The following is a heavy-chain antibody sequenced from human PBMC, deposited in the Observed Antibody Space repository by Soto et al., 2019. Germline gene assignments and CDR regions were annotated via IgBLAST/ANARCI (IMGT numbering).Heavy chain of an antibody. V-gene: IGHV1-69*08. Sequence: QVQLVQSGAEVKKPGSSVKVSCKSSGGTYSPYTINWVRQAPGQGLEWMGRIIPILGVTNYVLKFQARVTTTADKATTTAYMVGRALRFEYTAVCYCARDLESSSSTWSVVGLWGRGTLVTVS. CDR2: IIPILGVT. J-gene: IGHJ4*02. D-gene: IGHD1-26*01. CDR1: GGTYSPYT. CDR3: ARDLESSSSTWSVVGL.